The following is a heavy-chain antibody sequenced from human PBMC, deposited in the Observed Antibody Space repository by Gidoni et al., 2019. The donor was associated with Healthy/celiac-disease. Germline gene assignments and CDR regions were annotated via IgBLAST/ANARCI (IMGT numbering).Heavy chain of an antibody. J-gene: IGHJ6*02. CDR2: ISSSSSYI. Sequence: EVQLVESGGGLVKPGGSLRLSCAPSGFTFSSYSMNWARQAPGKGLEWVSSISSSSSYIYYADSVKGRFTISRDNAKNSLYLQMNSLRAEDTAVYYCARDLEQQQLGSPGVWGQGTTVTVSS. V-gene: IGHV3-21*01. CDR3: ARDLEQQQLGSPGV. D-gene: IGHD6-13*01. CDR1: GFTFSSYS.